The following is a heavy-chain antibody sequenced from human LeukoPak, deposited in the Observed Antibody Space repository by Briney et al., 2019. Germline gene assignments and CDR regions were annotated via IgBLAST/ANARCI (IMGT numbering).Heavy chain of an antibody. D-gene: IGHD4-17*01. CDR1: GFTFSSYA. Sequence: GGSLRLSCAAPGFTFSSYAMSWVRQAPGKGLEWVSAISGSGGSTYYADSVKGRFTISRDNFKNTLYLQMNSLRAEDTAVYYCANHDYGDYYYFDYWGQGTLVTVSS. J-gene: IGHJ4*02. CDR2: ISGSGGST. CDR3: ANHDYGDYYYFDY. V-gene: IGHV3-23*01.